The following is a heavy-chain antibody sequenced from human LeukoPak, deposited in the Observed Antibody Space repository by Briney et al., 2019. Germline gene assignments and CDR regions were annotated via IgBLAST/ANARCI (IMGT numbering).Heavy chain of an antibody. J-gene: IGHJ4*02. CDR1: GFTFSSYA. CDR2: ISGSGGST. CDR3: ATYRQVMLPFES. Sequence: GGSLRLSCAASGFTFSSYAMSWVRQAPGKGLEWVSAISGSGGSTYYADSVKGRFTISRDNSKNTLYLQMNSLRAEDTAIYYCATYRQVMLPFESWGQGTLVTVSS. V-gene: IGHV3-23*01. D-gene: IGHD5-18*01.